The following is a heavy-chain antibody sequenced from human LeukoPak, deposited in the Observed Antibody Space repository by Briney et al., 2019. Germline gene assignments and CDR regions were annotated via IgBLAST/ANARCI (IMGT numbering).Heavy chain of an antibody. D-gene: IGHD2-15*01. V-gene: IGHV3-21*01. CDR1: GFTFSSYS. CDR3: ASGYCSGGSCYVPLDY. CDR2: ISSSSSSYI. Sequence: GGSLRLSCAASGFTFSSYSMNWVRQAPGKGLEWVSSISSSSSSYIYYADSVKGRFTISRDNAKNSLYLQMNSLRAEDTAVYYCASGYCSGGSCYVPLDYWGQGTLVTVSS. J-gene: IGHJ4*02.